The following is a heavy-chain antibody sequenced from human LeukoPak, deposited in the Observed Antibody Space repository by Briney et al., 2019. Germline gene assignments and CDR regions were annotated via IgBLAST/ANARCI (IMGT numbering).Heavy chain of an antibody. Sequence: GASVKVSCKASGYTFTNYNMHWVRQAPGQGLERIGWINPNSGDTSYAQKFQDRVTMTRDTSVTTAYMELTRLTPDDTAVYYCASLRLVDYWGQGTLVTVSS. CDR3: ASLRLVDY. CDR2: INPNSGDT. J-gene: IGHJ4*02. D-gene: IGHD6-19*01. CDR1: GYTFTNYN. V-gene: IGHV1-2*02.